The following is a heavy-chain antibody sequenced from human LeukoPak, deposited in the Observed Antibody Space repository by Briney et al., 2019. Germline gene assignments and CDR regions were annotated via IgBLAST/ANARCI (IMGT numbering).Heavy chain of an antibody. CDR3: ARVASSSSWYIDY. D-gene: IGHD6-13*01. Sequence: PGGPLRLSCAASGFTFSGYWMHWARQAPGKGLVWVSRINSDGSSTTYADSVKGRFTISRDNAKNTLYPQMNSLRAEDTAVYYCARVASSSSWYIDYWGQGTLVTVSS. CDR2: INSDGSST. J-gene: IGHJ4*02. V-gene: IGHV3-74*01. CDR1: GFTFSGYW.